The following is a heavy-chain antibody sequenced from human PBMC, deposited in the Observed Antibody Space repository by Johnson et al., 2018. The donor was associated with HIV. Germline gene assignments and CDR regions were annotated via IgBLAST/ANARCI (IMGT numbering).Heavy chain of an antibody. Sequence: QVQLVESGGGVVQPGRSLRLSCAASGFTFSSYAMHWVRQAPDKGLEWVAVISYDGSNKYYADSVKGRFTISRDNSKNTLYLQMNSLRAEDTAVYYCARDSTPWGDDYVDYSFDIWGQGTMVTVSS. J-gene: IGHJ3*02. CDR3: ARDSTPWGDDYVDYSFDI. V-gene: IGHV3-30*04. CDR2: ISYDGSNK. CDR1: GFTFSSYA. D-gene: IGHD4-17*01.